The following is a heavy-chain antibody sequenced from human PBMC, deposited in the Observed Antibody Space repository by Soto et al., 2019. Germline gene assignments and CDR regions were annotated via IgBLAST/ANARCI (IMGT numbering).Heavy chain of an antibody. CDR1: GGSIRSYY. Sequence: SETLSLTCSVSGGSIRSYYWSWIRQPPWKGLEWIGYIYYSGSTNYNPSLKSRVTISVDTSKNQFSLKLSSVTAADTAVYYCARRWGDYFDYWGQGTLVTVSS. CDR3: ARRWGDYFDY. J-gene: IGHJ4*02. CDR2: IYYSGST. D-gene: IGHD3-16*01. V-gene: IGHV4-59*08.